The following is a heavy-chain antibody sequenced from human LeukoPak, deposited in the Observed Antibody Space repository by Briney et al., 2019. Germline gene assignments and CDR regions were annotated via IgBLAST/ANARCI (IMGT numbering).Heavy chain of an antibody. V-gene: IGHV3-74*01. Sequence: QPGGSLRLSCAASGFTFTNYWMHWVRQAPGKGLVWVSRIKGDGISTIYADSVKGRFTISRDNAMKTLYLQMNSLGAEDTAVYYCATGLPSAYEIWGQGTMVTVSS. CDR1: GFTFTNYW. CDR3: ATGLPSAYEI. D-gene: IGHD2-21*02. J-gene: IGHJ3*02. CDR2: IKGDGIST.